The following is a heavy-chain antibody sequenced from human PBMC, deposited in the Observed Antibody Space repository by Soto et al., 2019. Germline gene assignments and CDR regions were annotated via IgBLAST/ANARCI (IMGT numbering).Heavy chain of an antibody. Sequence: QVQLVQSGAEVKKPGASVKVSCKASGYTFTSYAMHWVRQAPGQRLEWMGWINAGNGNTKYSQQFQGRVTITRDTSGGTGYMEVSSLRSDDTALDYWARVLSHPIYGGYDHDAFDIWGQGTMVTVSS. D-gene: IGHD5-12*01. V-gene: IGHV1-3*01. CDR2: INAGNGNT. CDR1: GYTFTSYA. J-gene: IGHJ3*02. CDR3: ARVLSHPIYGGYDHDAFDI.